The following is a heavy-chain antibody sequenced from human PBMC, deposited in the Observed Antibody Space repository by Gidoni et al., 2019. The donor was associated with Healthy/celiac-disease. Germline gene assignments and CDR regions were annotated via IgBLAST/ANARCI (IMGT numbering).Heavy chain of an antibody. CDR2: RSYDGSNK. J-gene: IGHJ4*02. CDR3: ARDLDRYSSSWLFDY. V-gene: IGHV3-30-3*01. D-gene: IGHD6-13*01. Sequence: VVQPGRSLRLSCAAPGFTFRSYAMHWVRQAPGKGLEWVAVRSYDGSNKYYADSVKGRFTISRDNSKNTLYLQMNSLRAEDTAVYYCARDLDRYSSSWLFDYWGQGTLVTVSS. CDR1: GFTFRSYA.